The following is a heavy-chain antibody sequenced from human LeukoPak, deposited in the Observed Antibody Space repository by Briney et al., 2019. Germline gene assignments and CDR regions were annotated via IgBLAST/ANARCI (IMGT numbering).Heavy chain of an antibody. CDR2: IYYSGST. V-gene: IGHV4-59*08. CDR1: GGSISSYY. J-gene: IGHJ4*02. Sequence: SETLSLTCTVSGGSISSYYWSWIRQPPGKGLEWIGYIYYSGSTNYNPSLKSRVTISVDTSKNQFSLKLSSVTAADTAVYYCARYCSGGSCYFGSFDYWGQGTLVTVSS. D-gene: IGHD2-15*01. CDR3: ARYCSGGSCYFGSFDY.